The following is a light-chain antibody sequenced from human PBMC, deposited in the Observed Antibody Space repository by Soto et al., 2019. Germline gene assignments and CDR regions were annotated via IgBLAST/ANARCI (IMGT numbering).Light chain of an antibody. CDR1: QSVLYSSNNKNY. CDR3: QQYYSGYT. V-gene: IGKV4-1*01. Sequence: DIVMTQSPDSLAVSLGERATINCKFSQSVLYSSNNKNYLAWYQQKPGQPPKLLIYWASTRESGVPDRFSGSGSGTDFTLTISSLQAEDVAVYYCQQYYSGYTFGQGTKLEIK. J-gene: IGKJ2*01. CDR2: WAS.